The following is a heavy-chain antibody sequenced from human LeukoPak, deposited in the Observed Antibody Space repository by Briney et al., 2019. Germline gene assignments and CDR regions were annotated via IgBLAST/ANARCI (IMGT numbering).Heavy chain of an antibody. J-gene: IGHJ5*02. Sequence: SETLSLTCTVSGGSIGSHYWSWIRQPPGKGLEWIGYIYYSGSTNYNPSLKSRVTISVDTSKNQFSLKLSSVTAADTAVYYCARAVSRNWFDPWGQGTLVTVSS. CDR2: IYYSGST. D-gene: IGHD3-16*01. V-gene: IGHV4-59*11. CDR3: ARAVSRNWFDP. CDR1: GGSIGSHY.